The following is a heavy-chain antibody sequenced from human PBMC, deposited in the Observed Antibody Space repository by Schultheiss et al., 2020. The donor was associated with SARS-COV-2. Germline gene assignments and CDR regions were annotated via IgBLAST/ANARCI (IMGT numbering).Heavy chain of an antibody. CDR3: ARHVRRYYYDSSGHPPYYFDY. Sequence: SETLSLTCAVYGGSFSGYYWSWIRQPPGKGLEWIGEINHSGSTNYNPSLKSRVTISVDTSKNQFSLKLSSVTAADTAVYYCARHVRRYYYDSSGHPPYYFDYCGQRTLVTVSS. CDR2: INHSGST. D-gene: IGHD3-22*01. CDR1: GGSFSGYY. V-gene: IGHV4-34*01. J-gene: IGHJ4*02.